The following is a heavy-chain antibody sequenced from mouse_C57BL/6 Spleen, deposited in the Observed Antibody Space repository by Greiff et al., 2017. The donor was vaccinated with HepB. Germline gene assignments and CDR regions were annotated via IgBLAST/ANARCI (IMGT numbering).Heavy chain of an antibody. J-gene: IGHJ4*01. V-gene: IGHV2-2*01. CDR2: IWSGGST. CDR1: GFSLTSDG. Sequence: QVQLKESGPGLVQPSQRLSITCTVSGFSLTSDGVHWVRQSPGKGLEWLGVIWSGGSTDYNAAFISRLSIIKDKSKSQVFFKMNSLKADDTAIYYCARNGDAMDYRGQGTSVTVSS. CDR3: ARNGDAMDY.